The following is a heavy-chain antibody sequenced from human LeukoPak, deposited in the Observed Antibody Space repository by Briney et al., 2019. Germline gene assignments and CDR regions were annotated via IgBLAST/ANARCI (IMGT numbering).Heavy chain of an antibody. D-gene: IGHD7-27*01. Sequence: SETLSLTCTVSGGSLNSYYWSWIRQPPGKVLEWIGFITHSGGTDFDSSLGGRVTISVDTSKNQFSLRLTSMTAADTAVYFCARGRISNWGFEGTLFDAWGQGVLVTVSS. CDR2: ITHSGGT. V-gene: IGHV4-59*01. CDR3: ARGRISNWGFEGTLFDA. CDR1: GGSLNSYY. J-gene: IGHJ4*02.